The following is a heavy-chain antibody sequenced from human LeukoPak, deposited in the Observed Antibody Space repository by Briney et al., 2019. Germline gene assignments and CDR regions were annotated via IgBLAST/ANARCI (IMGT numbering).Heavy chain of an antibody. V-gene: IGHV3-23*01. CDR3: ARGSNYDGAYYYYMDV. Sequence: GGSLRLSCAASGFIFSSYGMSWVRQAPGQGLEWVSAISGSVRSTYYSDSVKGRFTISKDTSKNTLYLQMNSLRSDDTAVYYCARGSNYDGAYYYYMDVWGKGTTVTVSS. J-gene: IGHJ6*03. CDR1: GFIFSSYG. CDR2: ISGSVRST. D-gene: IGHD4-11*01.